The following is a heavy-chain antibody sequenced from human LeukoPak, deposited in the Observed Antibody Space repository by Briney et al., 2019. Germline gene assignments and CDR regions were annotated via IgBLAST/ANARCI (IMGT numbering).Heavy chain of an antibody. J-gene: IGHJ4*02. Sequence: ASVKVSCEASGYTFTSYGISWVRQAPGQGLEWMGWISAYNGNTNYAQKLQGRVTMTTDTSTSTAYMGLRSLRSDDTAVYYCARFGRKKQWLVRVLDYFDYWGQGTLVTVSS. D-gene: IGHD6-19*01. CDR2: ISAYNGNT. CDR1: GYTFTSYG. CDR3: ARFGRKKQWLVRVLDYFDY. V-gene: IGHV1-18*01.